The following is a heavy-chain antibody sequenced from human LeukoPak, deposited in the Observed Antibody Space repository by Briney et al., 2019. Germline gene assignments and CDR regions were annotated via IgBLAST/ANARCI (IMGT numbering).Heavy chain of an antibody. J-gene: IGHJ5*02. Sequence: SETLSLTCAVYGGSFSAYFWTWIRQPPGKGLGWIGEINHRGITSYNPSLKSRVTISVDTSKNQFSLNLTSVTAADTALYYCARGGRGVPTARRFKPGNWFGPWSQGTLVAVSS. V-gene: IGHV4-34*01. CDR3: ARGGRGVPTARRFKPGNWFGP. D-gene: IGHD2-2*01. CDR2: INHRGIT. CDR1: GGSFSAYF.